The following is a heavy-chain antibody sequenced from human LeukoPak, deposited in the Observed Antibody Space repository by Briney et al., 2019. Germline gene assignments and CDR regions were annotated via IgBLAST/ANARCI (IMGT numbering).Heavy chain of an antibody. CDR2: IYYSGST. J-gene: IGHJ3*02. Sequence: SETLSLTCTVSGGSISSYYWSWIRQPPGKGLEWIGYIYYSGSTNYNPSLKSRVTISSDRSKNQFSLNLSSVTAADTALYYCARHSSGWYYAFDIWGRGTMVSVSS. CDR3: ARHSSGWYYAFDI. V-gene: IGHV4-59*08. D-gene: IGHD6-19*01. CDR1: GGSISSYY.